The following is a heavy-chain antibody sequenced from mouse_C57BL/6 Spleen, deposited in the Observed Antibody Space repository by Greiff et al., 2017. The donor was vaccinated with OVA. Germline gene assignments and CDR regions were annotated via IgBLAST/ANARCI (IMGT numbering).Heavy chain of an antibody. CDR1: GYAFTNYL. CDR3: AMCFDY. V-gene: IGHV1-54*01. J-gene: IGHJ2*01. Sequence: VQLQQSGAELVRPGTSVKVSCKASGYAFTNYLIEWVKQRPGQGLEWIGVINPGSGGTNYNEKFKGKATLTADKSSSTAYMQLSSLTSEDSAVYFCAMCFDYWGQGTTLTVSS. CDR2: INPGSGGT.